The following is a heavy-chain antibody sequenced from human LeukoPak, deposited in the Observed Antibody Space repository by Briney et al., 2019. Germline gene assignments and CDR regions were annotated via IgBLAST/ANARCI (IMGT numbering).Heavy chain of an antibody. CDR3: AREGDSISVGWFDP. V-gene: IGHV4-38-2*02. J-gene: IGHJ5*02. D-gene: IGHD6-13*01. Sequence: SETLSLPCTVSGYSISSGYYWGWIRQPPGKGLEWIGSIYHSGRTYYNPSLKSRVTISVDTSKNQFSLKLSSVTAADTAVYYCAREGDSISVGWFDPWGQGTLVTVSS. CDR2: IYHSGRT. CDR1: GYSISSGYY.